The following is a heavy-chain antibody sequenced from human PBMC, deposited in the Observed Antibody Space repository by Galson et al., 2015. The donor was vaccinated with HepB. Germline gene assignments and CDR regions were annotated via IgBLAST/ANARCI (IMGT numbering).Heavy chain of an antibody. CDR2: VYYTGST. J-gene: IGHJ3*01. CDR3: ARVVGQWLIHDAFDL. V-gene: IGHV4-59*01. CDR1: GGSMNDYY. Sequence: TVSGGSMNDYYWTWIRQPPGKGLEWIGHVYYTGSTQYNPSLKSRVTISIDTSKNQFSLKLTSLTVADTAVYFCARVVGQWLIHDAFDLWGQGTLVTVSS. D-gene: IGHD6-19*01.